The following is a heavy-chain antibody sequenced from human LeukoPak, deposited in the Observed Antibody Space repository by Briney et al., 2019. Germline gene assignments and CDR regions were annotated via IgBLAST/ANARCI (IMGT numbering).Heavy chain of an antibody. D-gene: IGHD6-13*01. CDR1: GFTFSSYA. J-gene: IGHJ4*02. CDR3: ARARGIAAAGEAL. V-gene: IGHV3-30-3*01. CDR2: ISYDGSNK. Sequence: GGSLRLSCAASGFTFSSYAMHWVRQAPGKGLEWVAVISYDGSNKYYADSVKGRFTISRDNSKNTLYLQMNSLRAEDTAVYYCARARGIAAAGEALWGQGTLVTVS.